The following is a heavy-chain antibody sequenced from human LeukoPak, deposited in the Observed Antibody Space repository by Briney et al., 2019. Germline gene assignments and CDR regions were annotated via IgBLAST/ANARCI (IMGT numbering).Heavy chain of an antibody. CDR1: GFTFSSYA. D-gene: IGHD2/OR15-2a*01. V-gene: IGHV3-23*01. CDR3: AKFSRTNNPLSGRLRDGMDV. CDR2: ISGSGGST. Sequence: AGGSLRLSCAASGFTFSSYAMSWVRQAPGKGLEWVSAISGSGGSTYYADSVKGRFTISRDNSKNTLYLQMNSLRAEDTAVYYCAKFSRTNNPLSGRLRDGMDVWGQGTTVTVSS. J-gene: IGHJ6*02.